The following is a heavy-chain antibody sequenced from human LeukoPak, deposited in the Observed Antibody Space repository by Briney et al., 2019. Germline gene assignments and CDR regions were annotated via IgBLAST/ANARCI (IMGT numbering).Heavy chain of an antibody. CDR2: IIPIFGTA. Sequence: SVKVSCKASGGTFSSYAISWVRQAPGQGLEWMGEIIPIFGTANYAQKFQGRVTITADESTSTAYMELSSLRSEDTAVYYCARGWGPVGGFDYWGQGTLVTVSS. D-gene: IGHD3-16*01. J-gene: IGHJ4*02. CDR3: ARGWGPVGGFDY. V-gene: IGHV1-69*13. CDR1: GGTFSSYA.